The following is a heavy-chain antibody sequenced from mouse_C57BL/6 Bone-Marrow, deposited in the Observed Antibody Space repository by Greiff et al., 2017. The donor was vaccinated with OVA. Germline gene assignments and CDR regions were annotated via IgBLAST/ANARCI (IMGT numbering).Heavy chain of an antibody. D-gene: IGHD2-4*01. Sequence: VQLQQSGPGLVQPSQRLSITCTVSGFSLTRYGVHWVRQSPGKGLEWLGVIWRGGSTDYNAAFMFRLSITKDNSKSQVFVKMNSLQADDTAIYYCANPEYDDAMDHWGQGTSVTVSS. J-gene: IGHJ4*01. V-gene: IGHV2-5*01. CDR1: GFSLTRYG. CDR2: IWRGGST. CDR3: ANPEYDDAMDH.